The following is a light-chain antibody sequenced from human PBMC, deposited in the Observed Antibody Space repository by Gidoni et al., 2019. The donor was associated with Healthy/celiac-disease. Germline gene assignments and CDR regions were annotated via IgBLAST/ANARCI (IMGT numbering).Light chain of an antibody. CDR1: SSNIGSNY. V-gene: IGLV1-47*01. CDR3: AAWDDSLSGRV. CDR2: RNN. Sequence: QSVLTHPPSASGTPGKRVTISCSGSSSNIGSNYVYWYQQLPGTAPKLLIYRNNQRPSGVPDRFSGSKSGTSASLAISGLRSEDEADYYCAAWDDSLSGRVFGGGTKLTVL. J-gene: IGLJ3*02.